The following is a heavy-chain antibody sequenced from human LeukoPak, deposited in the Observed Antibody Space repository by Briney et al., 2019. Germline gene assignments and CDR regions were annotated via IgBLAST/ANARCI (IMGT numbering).Heavy chain of an antibody. CDR1: GFTFSSYG. CDR3: ARVDCSGGSCLVHAAFDI. J-gene: IGHJ3*02. D-gene: IGHD2-15*01. CDR2: ISYDGSNK. Sequence: GGSLRLSCAASGFTFSSYGMSWVRQAPGKGLEWVAVISYDGSNKYYADSVKGRFTISRDNSKNTLYLQMNSLRAEDTAVYYCARVDCSGGSCLVHAAFDIWGQGTMVTVSS. V-gene: IGHV3-30*03.